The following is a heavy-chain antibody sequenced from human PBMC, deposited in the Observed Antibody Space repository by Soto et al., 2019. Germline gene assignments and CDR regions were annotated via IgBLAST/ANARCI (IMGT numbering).Heavy chain of an antibody. V-gene: IGHV3-48*02. CDR2: ISSSSSTI. CDR3: ARESYYGSGSYYWFDP. D-gene: IGHD3-10*01. J-gene: IGHJ5*02. CDR1: GFTFSSYS. Sequence: GGSLRLSCAASGFTFSSYSMNWVRQAPGKGLEWVSYISSSSSTIYYADSVKGRFTISRDNAKNSLYLQMNSLRDEDTAVYYCARESYYGSGSYYWFDPWGQGTLVTVSS.